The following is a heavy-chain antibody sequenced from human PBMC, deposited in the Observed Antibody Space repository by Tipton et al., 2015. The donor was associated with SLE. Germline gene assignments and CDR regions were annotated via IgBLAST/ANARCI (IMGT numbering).Heavy chain of an antibody. V-gene: IGHV4-34*01. CDR2: INHSGST. J-gene: IGHJ4*02. CDR1: GGSFSGYY. Sequence: TLSLTCAVYGGSFSGYYWSWIRQPPGKGLEWIGEINHSGSTNYNPSLKSRVTISVDTSKNQFSLKLSSVTAADTAVYYCARGEFHGSSTREVWGQGTLVTVSS. D-gene: IGHD2-2*01. CDR3: ARGEFHGSSTREV.